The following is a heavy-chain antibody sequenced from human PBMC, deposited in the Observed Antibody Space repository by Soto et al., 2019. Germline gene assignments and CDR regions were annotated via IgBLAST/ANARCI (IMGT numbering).Heavy chain of an antibody. CDR1: GASVSISTYY. V-gene: IGHV4-39*01. D-gene: IGHD3-22*01. CDR2: VHYSGTT. Sequence: QMQLQESGPGLMKPSETLSLSCTVSGASVSISTYYWGWIRQPPGKGLEWIGTVHYSGTTHYTPSLKSRFTISVDTSKNQFSLKLSSVTAADTAVYYCASQVKTFYYGSSGYYPDYWGQGALVTVSS. J-gene: IGHJ4*02. CDR3: ASQVKTFYYGSSGYYPDY.